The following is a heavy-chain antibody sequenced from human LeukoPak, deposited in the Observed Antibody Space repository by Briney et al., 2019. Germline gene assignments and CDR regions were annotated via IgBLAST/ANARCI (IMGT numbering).Heavy chain of an antibody. CDR1: GYTFTSYG. CDR2: ISAYNGNT. Sequence: ASVKVSCKASGYTFTSYGISWVRQAPGQGLEWMGWISAYNGNTNYAQKLQGRVTMTTDTSTSTAYMELRSLRSDDTAVYYSARDVGDTAMVTEFDYWGQGTLVTVSS. D-gene: IGHD5-18*01. V-gene: IGHV1-18*01. CDR3: ARDVGDTAMVTEFDY. J-gene: IGHJ4*02.